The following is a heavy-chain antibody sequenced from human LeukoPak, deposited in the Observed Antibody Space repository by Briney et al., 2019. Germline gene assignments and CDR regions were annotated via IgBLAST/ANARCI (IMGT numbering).Heavy chain of an antibody. V-gene: IGHV3-49*03. Sequence: GGSLRLSCTASGFTFGDYTMSWFRQAPGKGLEWVAFIRSRVYGGTTEHAASVEARFTISRDDSKSIAYLQMNGLRTEDTAVYYCTRGTGRYVMVDSWGQGTLVTVSS. CDR2: IRSRVYGGTT. CDR3: TRGTGRYVMVDS. CDR1: GFTFGDYT. J-gene: IGHJ4*02. D-gene: IGHD1-1*01.